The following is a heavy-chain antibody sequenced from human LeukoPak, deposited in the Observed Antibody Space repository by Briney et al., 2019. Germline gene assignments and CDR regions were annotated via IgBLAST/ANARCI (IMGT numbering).Heavy chain of an antibody. CDR1: GYTFTGYY. CDR2: INPNSGGT. CDR3: VGVNSSGYYYFDY. D-gene: IGHD3-22*01. J-gene: IGHJ4*02. Sequence: ASVKVSCKASGYTFTGYYMHWVRQAPGQGLEWMGWINPNSGGTNYAQKFQGRVTMTRDTSIRTAYMELSRLRSDDTAVYYCVGVNSSGYYYFDYWGQGTLVTVSS. V-gene: IGHV1-2*02.